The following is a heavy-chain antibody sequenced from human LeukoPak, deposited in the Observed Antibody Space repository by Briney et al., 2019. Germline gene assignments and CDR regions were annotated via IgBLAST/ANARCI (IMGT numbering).Heavy chain of an antibody. CDR3: ARHKGYGFDY. CDR2: MSYDGSNK. Sequence: GGSLRLSCAASGFTFSTYAMHWVRQARGKGLEWVALMSYDGSNKYYADSVKGRFTISRDNSKNTLYLQMNSLRAEDTAVYYCARHKGYGFDYWGQGTLVTVSS. J-gene: IGHJ4*02. CDR1: GFTFSTYA. V-gene: IGHV3-30-3*01. D-gene: IGHD5-12*01.